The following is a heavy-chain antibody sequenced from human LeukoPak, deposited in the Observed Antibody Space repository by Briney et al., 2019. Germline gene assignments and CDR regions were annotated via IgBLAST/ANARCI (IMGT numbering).Heavy chain of an antibody. J-gene: IGHJ4*02. CDR1: GYTFTGYY. Sequence: ASVKVSCKASGYTFTGYYMHWARQAPGQGLEWMGRINPNSGGTNYAQKFQGRVTMTRDTSISTAYMELSRLRSDDTAVYYCARDLFTMVRGVIGIDYWGQVTLVTVSS. CDR2: INPNSGGT. V-gene: IGHV1-2*06. CDR3: ARDLFTMVRGVIGIDY. D-gene: IGHD3-10*01.